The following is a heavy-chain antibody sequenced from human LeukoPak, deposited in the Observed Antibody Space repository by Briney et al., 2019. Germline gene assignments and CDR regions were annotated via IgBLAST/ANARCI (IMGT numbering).Heavy chain of an antibody. J-gene: IGHJ3*02. CDR2: INQDGSEK. D-gene: IGHD6-13*01. CDR3: ARDSEHSSSFAFDI. CDR1: GFTFRSHW. Sequence: PGWSLRLSCAASGFTFRSHWMSWVRQAPGKGLEGVANINQDGSEKHYVDYVKGRFTISRDNAKNSLYLQMNSLRAEDTAMYYCARDSEHSSSFAFDIWGQGTMVTVSS. V-gene: IGHV3-7*01.